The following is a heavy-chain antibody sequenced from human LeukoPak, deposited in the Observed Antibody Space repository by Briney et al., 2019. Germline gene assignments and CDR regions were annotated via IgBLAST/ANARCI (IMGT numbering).Heavy chain of an antibody. J-gene: IGHJ1*01. CDR3: AKDEHIVVVTGSEYFQH. D-gene: IGHD2-21*02. V-gene: IGHV3-23*01. Sequence: PGGSLRLSCAASGFTFSIYAMSWVRQAPGKGMEWVSAISGSGGSTYYADSLKGPFTISRDNSKNTLYLQMNSLRAEDTAVYYCAKDEHIVVVTGSEYFQHWGQGTLVTVSS. CDR1: GFTFSIYA. CDR2: ISGSGGST.